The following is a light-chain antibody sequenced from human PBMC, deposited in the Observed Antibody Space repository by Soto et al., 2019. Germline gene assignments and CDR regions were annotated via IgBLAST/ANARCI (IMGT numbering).Light chain of an antibody. J-gene: IGKJ5*01. CDR2: GAS. CDR3: QQYNNWPAIT. Sequence: DIVLTQSPGTLSLSPGESANLSCRASQSVNSRNLAWYQQKPGQAPRLLIYGASSRATGIPDRFSGSGSGTDFTLTISSLHSEDFAVYYCQQYNNWPAITFGQGTRLEIK. V-gene: IGKV3-20*01. CDR1: QSVNSRN.